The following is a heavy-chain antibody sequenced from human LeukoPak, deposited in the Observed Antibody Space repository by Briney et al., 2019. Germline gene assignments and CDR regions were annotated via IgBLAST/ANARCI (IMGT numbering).Heavy chain of an antibody. CDR1: GYTFTSYD. CDR2: MNPNSGNT. Sequence: ASVKVSCKASGYTFTSYDINWVRQATGQGLEWMGWMNPNSGNTGYAQKFQGRVTMTRNTSISTAYMELRSLRSDDTAVYYCARDSRITIFGVVIIWDYWGQGTLVTVSS. CDR3: ARDSRITIFGVVIIWDY. D-gene: IGHD3-3*01. V-gene: IGHV1-8*01. J-gene: IGHJ4*02.